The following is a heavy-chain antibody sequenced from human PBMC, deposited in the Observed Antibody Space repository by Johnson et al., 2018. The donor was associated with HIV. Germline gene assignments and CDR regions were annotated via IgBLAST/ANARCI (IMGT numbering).Heavy chain of an antibody. CDR1: GFTFSDYY. CDR3: ASITTIAAAGRGAFDI. Sequence: QVQLVESGGGLVKPGGSLRLSCAASGFTFSDYYMRWISQAPGKGLEWVSYISSSGSTIYYADSVQGRFTISRENAKNSLYLQMNSLRAEDMAVYYCASITTIAAAGRGAFDIWGQGTMVTVSS. J-gene: IGHJ3*02. D-gene: IGHD6-13*01. V-gene: IGHV3-11*04. CDR2: ISSSGSTI.